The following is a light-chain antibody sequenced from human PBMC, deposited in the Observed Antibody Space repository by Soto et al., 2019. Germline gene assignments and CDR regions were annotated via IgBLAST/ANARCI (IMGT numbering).Light chain of an antibody. V-gene: IGLV1-40*01. Sequence: QSVLTQPPSVSGAPGQRVIISCTGSSSNIGAGRDVHWYRQFPGEAPKFLISDSNHRPSGVPDRFSVSKSGASASLAITGLRPEDEGDYFCQSYGTSLSGLYVVGTGTKLTVL. CDR2: DSN. CDR3: QSYGTSLSGLYV. J-gene: IGLJ1*01. CDR1: SSNIGAGRD.